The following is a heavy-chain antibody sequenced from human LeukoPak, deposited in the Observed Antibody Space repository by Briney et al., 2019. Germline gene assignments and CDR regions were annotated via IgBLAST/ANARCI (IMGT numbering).Heavy chain of an antibody. CDR3: ARSGSSGARAHFQH. CDR2: INPNSGGT. J-gene: IGHJ1*01. CDR1: VYTFTGYY. Sequence: GASVKVSCKASVYTFTGYYMHWVRQAPGQGLEWMGWINPNSGGTNYAQKFQGRVTMTRDTSISTAYMELSRLRSDDTAVYYCARSGSSGARAHFQHWGQGTLVTVSS. D-gene: IGHD6-19*01. V-gene: IGHV1-2*02.